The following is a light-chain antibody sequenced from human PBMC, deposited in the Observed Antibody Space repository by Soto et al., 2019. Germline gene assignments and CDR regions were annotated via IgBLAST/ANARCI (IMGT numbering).Light chain of an antibody. CDR3: QQYNNYPLT. Sequence: IQMTQSPATLSASLGDRVTITCRASQSISSWLAWYQQKPGRAPKLLIYKASGLESGVPSRFRGSGSGTEFTLTISSLQPDDFETYYCQQYNNYPLTFGGGTKVDIK. CDR2: KAS. V-gene: IGKV1-5*03. CDR1: QSISSW. J-gene: IGKJ4*01.